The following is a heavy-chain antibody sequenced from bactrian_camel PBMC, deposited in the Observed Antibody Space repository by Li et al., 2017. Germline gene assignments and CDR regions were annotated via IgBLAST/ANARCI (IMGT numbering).Heavy chain of an antibody. J-gene: IGHJ4*01. CDR3: AVAPFAGCGPRAGNYLY. CDR2: IYTALGST. V-gene: IGHV3S1*01. D-gene: IGHD5*01. CDR1: RAIYGSAC. Sequence: HVQLVESGGGSVQAGGSLGLSCEFSRAIYGSACMGWFRQAPGEEREGVAGIYTALGSTFYADSVKGRFTISHDSAKTTVYLQMNSLKPEDTAIYYCAVAPFAGCGPRAGNYLYWGQGTQVTVS.